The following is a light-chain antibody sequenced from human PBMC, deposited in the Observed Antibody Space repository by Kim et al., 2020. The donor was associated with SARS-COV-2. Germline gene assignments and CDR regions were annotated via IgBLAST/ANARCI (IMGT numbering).Light chain of an antibody. V-gene: IGLV3-19*01. Sequence: SSELTQDPAVSVALGQTVRITCQGDSLRRYYATWYQQKPGQAPILVIYGKNNRPSGIPDRFSGSSSGNTASLTITGTQAGDEADYYCNSRDNNDNVVFGGGTQLTVL. CDR2: GKN. CDR1: SLRRYY. J-gene: IGLJ2*01. CDR3: NSRDNNDNVV.